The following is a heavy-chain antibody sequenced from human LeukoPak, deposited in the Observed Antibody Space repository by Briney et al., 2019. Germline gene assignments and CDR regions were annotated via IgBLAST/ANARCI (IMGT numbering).Heavy chain of an antibody. CDR3: ARAPRHYDSSGYYYAVLYYFDY. Sequence: PGGSLRLSCAASGFTFSSYAMHWVRQAPGKGLEWVAVISYDGGNEYYADSVKGRFTISRDNSKNTLYLQMNSLRAEDTAVYYCARAPRHYDSSGYYYAVLYYFDYWGQGTLVTVSS. CDR1: GFTFSSYA. V-gene: IGHV3-30-3*01. D-gene: IGHD3-22*01. CDR2: ISYDGGNE. J-gene: IGHJ4*02.